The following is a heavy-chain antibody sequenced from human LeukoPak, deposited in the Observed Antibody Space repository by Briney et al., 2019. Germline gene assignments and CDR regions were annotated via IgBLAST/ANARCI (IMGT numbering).Heavy chain of an antibody. Sequence: GGSLRLSCAASGFTFTDYYMSWIRQAPGKGLEWVSYITNSGTTIYYADSVKGRFTISRDNAKNSLYLQMNSLRAEDTAVYYCAKHSGSWVSSVFDYWGQGTLVTVSS. D-gene: IGHD1-26*01. CDR3: AKHSGSWVSSVFDY. V-gene: IGHV3-11*01. CDR1: GFTFTDYY. J-gene: IGHJ4*02. CDR2: ITNSGTTI.